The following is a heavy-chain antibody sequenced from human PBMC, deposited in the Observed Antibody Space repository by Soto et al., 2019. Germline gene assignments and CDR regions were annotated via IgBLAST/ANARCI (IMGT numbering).Heavy chain of an antibody. V-gene: IGHV4-4*02. J-gene: IGHJ6*02. CDR1: GGSISSSNW. CDR2: IYHSGST. D-gene: IGHD6-13*01. Sequence: SETLSLTCAVSGGSISSSNWWSWVRQPPGKGLEWIGEIYHSGSTNYNPSLKSRVTISVDKSKNQFSLKLSSVTAAVTAVYYCARKPLAAAGTYYYYGMDVWGQGTTVTVS. CDR3: ARKPLAAAGTYYYYGMDV.